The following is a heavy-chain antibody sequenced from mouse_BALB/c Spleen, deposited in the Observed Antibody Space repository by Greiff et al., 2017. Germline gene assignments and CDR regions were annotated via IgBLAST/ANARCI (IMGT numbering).Heavy chain of an antibody. Sequence: VQRVESGPGLVAPSQSLSITCTVSGFSLTSYGVHWVRQSPGKGLEWLGVIWRGGSTDYNAAFMSRLSITKDNSKSQVFFKMNSLQADDTAIYYCAKSGTFYAMDYWGQGTSVTVSS. D-gene: IGHD4-1*01. CDR1: GFSLTSYG. V-gene: IGHV2-5*01. J-gene: IGHJ4*01. CDR2: IWRGGST. CDR3: AKSGTFYAMDY.